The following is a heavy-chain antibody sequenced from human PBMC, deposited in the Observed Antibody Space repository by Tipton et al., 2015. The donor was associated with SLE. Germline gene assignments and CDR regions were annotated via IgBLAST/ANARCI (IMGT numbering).Heavy chain of an antibody. CDR2: IFHSGST. CDR3: ARDLRGWHYFDY. J-gene: IGHJ4*02. CDR1: GGSINSGGYY. Sequence: TLSLTCAVSGGSINSGGYYWNWIRQPPGKGLEWIGYIFHSGSTYYNPSLKSRVTISVDTSRNQFSLKLTSVSAADTAVYYCARDLRGWHYFDYWGQGTLVTVSS. D-gene: IGHD6-19*01. V-gene: IGHV4-30-2*01.